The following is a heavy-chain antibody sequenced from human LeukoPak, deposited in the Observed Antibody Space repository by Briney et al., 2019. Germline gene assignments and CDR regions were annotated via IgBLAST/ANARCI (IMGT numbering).Heavy chain of an antibody. CDR1: GFTFSDYY. V-gene: IGHV3-11*01. CDR2: ISSSGSTI. J-gene: IGHJ3*02. D-gene: IGHD5-24*01. Sequence: GGSLRLSCAASGFTFSDYYMSWIRQAPGKGLEWVSYISSSGSTIYYADSVKGRFTISRDNAKNSLYLQMNNLRAEDTAVYYCARGGEMATRTKAFDIWGQGTMVTVSS. CDR3: ARGGEMATRTKAFDI.